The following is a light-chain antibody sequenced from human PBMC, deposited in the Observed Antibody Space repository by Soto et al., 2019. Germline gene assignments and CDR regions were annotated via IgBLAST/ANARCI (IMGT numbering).Light chain of an antibody. CDR3: SSYTSSSTLGV. CDR2: EVS. CDR1: SSDVGSYNR. V-gene: IGLV2-18*02. J-gene: IGLJ1*01. Sequence: QSALTQPPSLSGSPGQSVNISCTGTSSDVGSYNRVSWYQQPPGTAPKLMIYEVSNRPSGVPDRFSGSKSGNTASLTISGLQAEDEADYYCSSYTSSSTLGVFGTGTKLTVL.